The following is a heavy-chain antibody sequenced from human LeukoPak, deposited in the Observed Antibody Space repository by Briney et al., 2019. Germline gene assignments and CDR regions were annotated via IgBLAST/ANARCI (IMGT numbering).Heavy chain of an antibody. D-gene: IGHD6-13*01. CDR2: IYHSGST. CDR1: GYSISSGYY. CDR3: ARGNRIAAAGTTDYYYYYMDV. J-gene: IGHJ6*03. V-gene: IGHV4-38-2*02. Sequence: SETLSLTCTVSGYSISSGYYWGWIRQPPGKGLEWIGSIYHSGSTYYNPSLKSRVTISVDTSKNQFSLKLSSVTAADTAVYYCARGNRIAAAGTTDYYYYYMDVWGKGTTVTVSS.